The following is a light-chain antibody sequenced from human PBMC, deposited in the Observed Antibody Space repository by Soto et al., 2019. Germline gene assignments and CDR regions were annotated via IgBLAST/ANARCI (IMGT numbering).Light chain of an antibody. CDR3: QQYDNLPLT. CDR1: QTISSW. Sequence: DIQMTQSPSTLSGSVGDRVTITCRASQTISSWLAWYQQKPGKAPKLLIYKASTLKSGVPSRFSGSGSGTEFTLTINSLQSEDFAVYFCQQYDNLPLTFGPGTKVDN. V-gene: IGKV1-5*03. J-gene: IGKJ3*01. CDR2: KAS.